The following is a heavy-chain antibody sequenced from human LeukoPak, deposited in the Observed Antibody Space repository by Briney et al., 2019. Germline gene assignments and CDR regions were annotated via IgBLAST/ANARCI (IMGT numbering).Heavy chain of an antibody. CDR1: GFTFSSYS. J-gene: IGHJ3*02. CDR3: RRVWRVFNSPLGDFDI. Sequence: PGGSLRLSCAASGFTFSSYSMNWVRQAPGKGLEWVSFIFPNSSMINSADSVKGRFTVSDNNDKNSLYLQMNSLRDEDTALYCGRRVWRVFNSPLGDFDIWGQGTMVTVSS. CDR2: IFPNSSMI. D-gene: IGHD3-16*01. V-gene: IGHV3-48*02.